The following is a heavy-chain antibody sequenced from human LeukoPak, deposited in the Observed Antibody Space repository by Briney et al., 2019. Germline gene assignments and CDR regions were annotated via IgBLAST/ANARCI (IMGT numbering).Heavy chain of an antibody. Sequence: SETLSLTCAVYGGSFSGYYWSWIRQPPGEGLEWIGEINHSGSTNYNPSLKSRVTISVDTSKNQFSLKLSSVTAADTAVYYCARDPIGAVAGNRRFDIWGQGTMVTVSS. V-gene: IGHV4-34*01. CDR1: GGSFSGYY. J-gene: IGHJ3*02. CDR3: ARDPIGAVAGNRRFDI. D-gene: IGHD6-19*01. CDR2: INHSGST.